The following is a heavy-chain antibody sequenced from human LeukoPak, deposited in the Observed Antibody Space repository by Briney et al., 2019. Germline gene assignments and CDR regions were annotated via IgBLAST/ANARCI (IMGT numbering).Heavy chain of an antibody. Sequence: GGSLRLSCAASGFAVSSNYMSWVCQAPGKGLEWVSVIYSGGTTYYADHVRGRFTISRDNSKNTLYLQMNSLRAEDTAVYYCARYGDYDYYYMDVWGKGTRSPSP. D-gene: IGHD4-17*01. V-gene: IGHV3-53*01. CDR2: IYSGGTT. J-gene: IGHJ6*03. CDR1: GFAVSSNY. CDR3: ARYGDYDYYYMDV.